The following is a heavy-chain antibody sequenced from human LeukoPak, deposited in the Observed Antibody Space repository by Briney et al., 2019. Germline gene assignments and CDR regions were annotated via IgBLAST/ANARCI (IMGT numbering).Heavy chain of an antibody. V-gene: IGHV1-8*01. CDR2: MNPNSGNT. CDR1: VYTFTSYH. D-gene: IGHD6-13*01. CDR3: ARSLSYSSIDY. J-gene: IGHJ4*02. Sequence: AASVKVSCKASVYTFTSYHINWVRQATGQGLEWMGWMNPNSGNTGYAQKFQGRVTMTRNTSISTAYMELSSLRSEDTAGYYCARSLSYSSIDYWGQGTLVTVSS.